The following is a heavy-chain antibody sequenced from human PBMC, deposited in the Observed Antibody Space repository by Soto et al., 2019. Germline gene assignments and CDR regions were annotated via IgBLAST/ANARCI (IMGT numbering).Heavy chain of an antibody. J-gene: IGHJ6*03. CDR2: ISWNSGSI. Sequence: GGSLRLSCAASGFTFDDYAMHWVRQAPGKGLEWVSGISWNSGSIGYADSVKGRFTISRDNAKNSLYLQMNSLRAEDTALYYCAKDGGYSYGYSSRSGGIYYYYMDVWGKGTTVTVSS. V-gene: IGHV3-9*01. D-gene: IGHD5-18*01. CDR1: GFTFDDYA. CDR3: AKDGGYSYGYSSRSGGIYYYYMDV.